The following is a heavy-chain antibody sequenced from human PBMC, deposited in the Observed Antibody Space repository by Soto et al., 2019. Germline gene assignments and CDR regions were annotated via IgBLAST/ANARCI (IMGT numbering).Heavy chain of an antibody. J-gene: IGHJ4*02. V-gene: IGHV3-30*03. D-gene: IGHD1-1*01. CDR1: GFTFTNYG. CDR3: ARAGSGHWPAGDY. CDR2: ISNDGSKQ. Sequence: QVQLVESGEDVVQPGRSLRLSCSASGFTFTNYGMHWVRQAPGKGLEWLAVISNDGSKQYYADSVMGRFTISRDNSKKPLYLQMDSLTAADTAVYYRARAGSGHWPAGDYWGQGTLMTVPS.